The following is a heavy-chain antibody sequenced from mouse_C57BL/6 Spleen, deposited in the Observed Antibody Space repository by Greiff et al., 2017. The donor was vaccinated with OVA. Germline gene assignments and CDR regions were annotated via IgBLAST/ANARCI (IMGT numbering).Heavy chain of an antibody. CDR1: GFTFTDYY. Sequence: EVKLVESGGGLVQPGGSLSLSCAASGFTFTDYYMSWVRQPPGKALEWLGFIRNKANGYTTESSASVKGRFTLSRDNSQSILYLQMIALGAKDRATYYCARYAFCNLDYWGQGTTLTVSA. J-gene: IGHJ2*01. CDR2: IRNKANGYTT. V-gene: IGHV7-3*01. CDR3: ARYAFCNLDY.